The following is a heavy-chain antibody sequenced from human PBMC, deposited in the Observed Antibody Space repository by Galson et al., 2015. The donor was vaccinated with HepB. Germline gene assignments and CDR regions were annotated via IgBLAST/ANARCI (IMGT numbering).Heavy chain of an antibody. CDR1: GYTLTELS. V-gene: IGHV1-24*01. J-gene: IGHJ4*02. D-gene: IGHD4-17*01. Sequence: SVKVSCKVSGYTLTELSMHWVRQAPGKGLEWMGGFDPEDGETIYAQKFQGRVTMTEDTSTDTAYMELSSLRSEDTAVYYCATDGLKATVTTFNYWGQGTLVTVSS. CDR2: FDPEDGET. CDR3: ATDGLKATVTTFNY.